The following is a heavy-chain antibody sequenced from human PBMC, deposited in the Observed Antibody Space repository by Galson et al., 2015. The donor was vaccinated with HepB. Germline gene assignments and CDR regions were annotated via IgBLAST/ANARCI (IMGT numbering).Heavy chain of an antibody. Sequence: SVKVSCKASGYTFTGYYMHWVRQAPGQGLDWMGRINPNSGDTDYAQKFQGRVTMTRDTSISTAYMELSRLRSDDTAVYFCAPAGAGDAFDIWGQGTMVTVSS. V-gene: IGHV1-2*06. CDR2: INPNSGDT. J-gene: IGHJ3*02. CDR1: GYTFTGYY. CDR3: APAGAGDAFDI. D-gene: IGHD7-27*01.